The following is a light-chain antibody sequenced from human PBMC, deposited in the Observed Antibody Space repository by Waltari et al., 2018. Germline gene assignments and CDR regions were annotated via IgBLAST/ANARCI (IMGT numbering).Light chain of an antibody. CDR3: SSSVGSNNLHVV. Sequence: QSALTQPPSASGSPGQSVTISCTGTSSDVGGYKYVSWYRQPPGKAPKLMIYEVSKRPSGVPDRFSGSKSGNTASLTVSGLQAEDEADYYCSSSVGSNNLHVVFGGGTKLTVL. CDR1: SSDVGGYKY. V-gene: IGLV2-8*01. CDR2: EVS. J-gene: IGLJ2*01.